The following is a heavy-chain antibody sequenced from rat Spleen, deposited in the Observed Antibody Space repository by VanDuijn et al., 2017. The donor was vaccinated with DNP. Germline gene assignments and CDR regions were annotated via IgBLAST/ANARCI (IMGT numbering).Heavy chain of an antibody. CDR3: AGRPPPTRGPFDY. J-gene: IGHJ2*01. V-gene: IGHV5-20*01. CDR2: ITNTGGRT. CDR1: GLTFSDHY. D-gene: IGHD1-4*01. Sequence: EVQLVESGGGLVQPGRSLKLSCAASGLTFSDHYMAWVRQTPTKGLEWVASITNTGGRTYYPDSVKGRFTVSRDNVKSTLYLQMDSLRSEDTATYYCAGRPPPTRGPFDYWGQGVTVTVSS.